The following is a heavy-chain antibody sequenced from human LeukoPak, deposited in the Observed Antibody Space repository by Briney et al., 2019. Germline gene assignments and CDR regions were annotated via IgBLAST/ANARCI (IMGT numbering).Heavy chain of an antibody. CDR2: ISGSGGST. D-gene: IGHD2-2*01. CDR1: GFTFSDYA. Sequence: GGSLRLSCAASGFTFSDYAMSWVRRAPGKGLEWVSSISGSGGSTYYADSVKGRFTISRDNSKNTLYLQVNSLRAEDTAVYYCAKDRSVAPGGRAFDYWGQGTLVTVSS. V-gene: IGHV3-23*01. CDR3: AKDRSVAPGGRAFDY. J-gene: IGHJ4*02.